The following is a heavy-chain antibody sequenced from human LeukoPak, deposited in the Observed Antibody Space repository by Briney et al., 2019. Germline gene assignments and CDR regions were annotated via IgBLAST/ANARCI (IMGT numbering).Heavy chain of an antibody. D-gene: IGHD3-3*01. CDR2: INSNTGKP. CDR3: ARGPDITVFGVHFDF. J-gene: IGHJ4*02. CDR1: GYSFSDYA. V-gene: IGHV7-4-1*02. Sequence: GASVKVSCKASGYSFSDYAVNWVRQAPGQGLEWMGWINSNTGKPRYAQGFPGRFVFSWDKSVNTAYLQISSVKTEDTAVYYCARGPDITVFGVHFDFRGQGTLVTVSS.